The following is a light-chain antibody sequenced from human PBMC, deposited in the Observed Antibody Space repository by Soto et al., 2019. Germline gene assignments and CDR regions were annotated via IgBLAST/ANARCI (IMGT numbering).Light chain of an antibody. CDR2: GVS. CDR1: QSISNSY. V-gene: IGKV3-20*01. CDR3: QQYGSSPIT. Sequence: EIVLTQSPGTLSLSPGERATLSCRASQSISNSYLAWYQQKPGQAPRLLIYGVSTIDTGVPDRLSGSGSGTDFTLIISRLEPEDFAVFYCQQYGSSPITFGQGTRLEIK. J-gene: IGKJ5*01.